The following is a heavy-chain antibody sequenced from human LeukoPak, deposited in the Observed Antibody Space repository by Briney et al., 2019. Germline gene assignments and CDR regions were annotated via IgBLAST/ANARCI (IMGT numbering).Heavy chain of an antibody. D-gene: IGHD6-19*01. CDR3: ARIIAVAGTKSGDY. J-gene: IGHJ4*02. CDR1: GFTFSSYA. V-gene: IGHV3-9*01. Sequence: PGGSLRLSCAASGFTFSSYAMHWVRQAPGKGLEWVSGISWNSGSIGYADSVKGRFTISRDNAKNSLYLQMNSLRAEDTAVYYCARIIAVAGTKSGDYWGQGTLVTVSS. CDR2: ISWNSGSI.